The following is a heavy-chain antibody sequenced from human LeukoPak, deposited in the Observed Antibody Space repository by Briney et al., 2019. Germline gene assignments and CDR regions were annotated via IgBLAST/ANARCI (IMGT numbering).Heavy chain of an antibody. D-gene: IGHD3-16*02. CDR2: IKQDGSET. CDR1: ELSFSNYW. Sequence: GGSLRLSCVVSELSFSNYWMDWVRQAPGKGLERVAFIKQDGSETSYADSVKGRFTISGDNARNSLFLRMNSLRAEDTAVYYCATRGDLSWFGALRHWSQGTLVTVSS. J-gene: IGHJ4*02. CDR3: ATRGDLSWFGALRH. V-gene: IGHV3-7*01.